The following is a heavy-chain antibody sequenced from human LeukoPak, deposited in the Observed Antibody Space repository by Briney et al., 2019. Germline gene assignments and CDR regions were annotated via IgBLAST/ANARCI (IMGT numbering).Heavy chain of an antibody. CDR2: IYKSGDT. V-gene: IGHV4-31*03. J-gene: IGHJ3*02. Sequence: SETLSLTCSVSGGSISSGGYYWSWIRQHPGKDLEWIGYIYKSGDTYDNPSLKSRVTISLDTSKNQFSLKLSSVTAADAAVYYCARVGGRFNGFQNPFDIWGQGTMVTVSS. D-gene: IGHD5-12*01. CDR1: GGSISSGGYY. CDR3: ARVGGRFNGFQNPFDI.